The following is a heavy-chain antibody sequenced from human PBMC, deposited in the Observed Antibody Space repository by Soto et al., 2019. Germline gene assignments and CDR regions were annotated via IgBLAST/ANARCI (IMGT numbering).Heavy chain of an antibody. J-gene: IGHJ4*02. CDR1: GFTFSSYV. V-gene: IGHV3-23*01. Sequence: EVQLLESGGGSVQPGGSLRLSCAASGFTFSSYVMHWVRRPPGKGLEWVSSISGSGGTAYYADSVKGRFSISRDSLVNTLYLQMNSLGAEGTAVYYCAKGRGQNWNVDYWGQGTLVTVSP. CDR3: AKGRGQNWNVDY. CDR2: ISGSGGTA. D-gene: IGHD1-1*01.